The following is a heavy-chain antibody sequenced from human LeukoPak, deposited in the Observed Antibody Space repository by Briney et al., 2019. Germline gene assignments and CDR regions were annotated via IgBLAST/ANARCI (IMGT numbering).Heavy chain of an antibody. V-gene: IGHV3-30*04. J-gene: IGHJ4*02. D-gene: IGHD5/OR15-5a*01. CDR3: ARQMTSTRLFDS. Sequence: GRSLRLSWVASGFMFSDHAFHWVRQSPDKGLEWVALIGSDGSKKYYADSVQGRFTVSRENSKNTLFLQMNTLRADDTAVYFCARQMTSTRLFDSWGKGTLVTVSS. CDR1: GFMFSDHA. CDR2: IGSDGSKK.